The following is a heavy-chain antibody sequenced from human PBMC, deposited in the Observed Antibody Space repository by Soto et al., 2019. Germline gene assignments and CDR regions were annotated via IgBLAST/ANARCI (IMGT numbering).Heavy chain of an antibody. CDR2: INAGIGDT. CDR1: GYSFPSYT. V-gene: IGHV1-3*01. D-gene: IGHD6-19*01. CDR3: ARSPPITVAGPPNGGSHSYSGMEV. J-gene: IGHJ6*01. Sequence: ASVKVSCKASGYSFPSYTTHWVRQAAGQRLEWMGWINAGIGDTKYSEKFQGRVTITRDTPASTAYMEVSSLRSEDTAVYYCARSPPITVAGPPNGGSHSYSGMEVWGQGTMVTVSS.